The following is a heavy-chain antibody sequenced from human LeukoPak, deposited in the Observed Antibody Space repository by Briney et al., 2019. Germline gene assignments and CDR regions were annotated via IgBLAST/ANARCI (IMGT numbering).Heavy chain of an antibody. CDR1: GFTFSSYG. Sequence: GGSLRLSCAASGFTFSSYGMHWVRQAPGKGLEWAAVIWYDGSNKYYADSVTGRFTISRDNSKNTLYLQMNSLRAEDTAVYYCARERALTPDYWGQGTLVTVSS. CDR3: ARERALTPDY. CDR2: IWYDGSNK. J-gene: IGHJ4*02. V-gene: IGHV3-33*01.